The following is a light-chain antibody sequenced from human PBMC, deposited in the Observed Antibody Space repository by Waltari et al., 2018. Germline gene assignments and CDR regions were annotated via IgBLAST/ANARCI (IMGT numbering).Light chain of an antibody. V-gene: IGLV2-14*03. Sequence: QSALTQPPSVSGSPGQSLPTSCPGTSTDIGPYHYAPWYQHPPGRAPKLIIYDAIKRPSGVSVRFSGSKSGNTASLTISGLQAEDEADYYCSSYTRVSASVIFGGGTKLTVL. CDR2: DAI. CDR3: SSYTRVSASVI. CDR1: STDIGPYHY. J-gene: IGLJ2*01.